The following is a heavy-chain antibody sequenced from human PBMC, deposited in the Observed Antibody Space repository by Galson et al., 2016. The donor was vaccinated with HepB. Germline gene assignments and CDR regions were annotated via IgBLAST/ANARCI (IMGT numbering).Heavy chain of an antibody. CDR1: GFPFYSYA. J-gene: IGHJ4*02. D-gene: IGHD3-3*01. CDR2: ILHDGRKK. CDR3: ARDGDGVTLRIFDY. Sequence: SLRLSCAASGFPFYSYAMHWVRQAPGKGLEWPSVILHDGRKKYYADSVKGRFTISRDNTKNTLFLQLNNLTTEDTGFYYCARDGDGVTLRIFDYWGRGILVTVSS. V-gene: IGHV3-30*04.